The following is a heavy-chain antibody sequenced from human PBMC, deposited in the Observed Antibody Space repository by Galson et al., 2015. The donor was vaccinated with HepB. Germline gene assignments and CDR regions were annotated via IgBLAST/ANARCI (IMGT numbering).Heavy chain of an antibody. Sequence: QSGAEVKKPGESLRISCEGFGYTFTSYWINWVRQMPGKGLEWMGRIDPSDSYTNYSPSFKGHVSISADKSLIAAYLHWSSLRASDTAIYYCARSDYQDSSGYHEFDSWGQGTMVTVSS. V-gene: IGHV5-10-1*01. CDR1: GYTFTSYW. CDR3: ARSDYQDSSGYHEFDS. J-gene: IGHJ3*01. CDR2: IDPSDSYT. D-gene: IGHD3-22*01.